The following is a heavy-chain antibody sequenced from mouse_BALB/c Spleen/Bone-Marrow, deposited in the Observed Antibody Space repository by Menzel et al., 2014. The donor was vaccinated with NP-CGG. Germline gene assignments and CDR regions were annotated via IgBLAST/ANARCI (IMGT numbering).Heavy chain of an antibody. CDR1: GYTFTSYW. D-gene: IGHD1-1*01. Sequence: VQLQQSGAELVKPGASVKLSCKTSGYTFTSYWMHWVKQRPGQGLEWIGEIDPSDSCTNYNQKFKGKATLTVDKSSSTAYMQLSSLTSEDSAVYYCARDSITTVVATDYWDQGTTLTVSS. CDR2: IDPSDSCT. J-gene: IGHJ2*01. CDR3: ARDSITTVVATDY. V-gene: IGHV1-69*02.